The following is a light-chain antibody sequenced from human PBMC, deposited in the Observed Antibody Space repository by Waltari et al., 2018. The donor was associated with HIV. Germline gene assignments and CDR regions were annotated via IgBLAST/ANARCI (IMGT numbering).Light chain of an antibody. CDR2: AAS. J-gene: IGKJ1*01. CDR1: QGISSY. CDR3: QQYYNVPRT. V-gene: IGKV1-8*01. Sequence: RMPQSPSTLSASTADIVTIPCRASQGISSYLAWYQQKPGTAPTLLIYAASILQSGVPSLFTASGAVNNFTLTINCLPSEDLSTYYCQQYYNVPRTFSQGTKVKL.